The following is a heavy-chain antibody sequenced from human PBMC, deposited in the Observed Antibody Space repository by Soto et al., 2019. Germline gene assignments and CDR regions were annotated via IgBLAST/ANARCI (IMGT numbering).Heavy chain of an antibody. CDR3: GRDQKGYTTTWTPAF. Sequence: QVQLVQSGAEVRKPGASVKVTCIGSGYNFGNYAIHWVRQAPGHRLEWMGWSNPANGYTKYSGKFQGRITITTETSASTSYMDLSSLTSEDTAVYYCGRDQKGYTTTWTPAFWGQGTLVAVST. CDR2: SNPANGYT. J-gene: IGHJ4*02. D-gene: IGHD2-2*02. V-gene: IGHV1-3*01. CDR1: GYNFGNYA.